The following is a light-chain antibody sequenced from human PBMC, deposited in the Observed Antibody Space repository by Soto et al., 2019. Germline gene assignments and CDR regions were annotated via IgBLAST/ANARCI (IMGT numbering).Light chain of an antibody. J-gene: IGKJ5*01. CDR1: QDVTNS. CDR2: DAS. CDR3: QQYIRRPLS. V-gene: IGKV3-15*01. Sequence: IEMTQATASLSVAVGARVTLSCRAAQDVTNSVAWYQQKSGQAPRLLIYDASARASGVSARFSGSGSGTDFTLTISGLQAEDFAVYFCQQYIRRPLSFGQGTRLEIK.